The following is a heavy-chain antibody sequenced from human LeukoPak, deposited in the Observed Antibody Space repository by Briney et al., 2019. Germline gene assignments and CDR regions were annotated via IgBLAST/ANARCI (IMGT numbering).Heavy chain of an antibody. CDR2: IYTSGST. J-gene: IGHJ5*02. CDR1: GGSISSGSYY. CDR3: TSGWTSQGWFDP. D-gene: IGHD3/OR15-3a*01. Sequence: SETLSLTCTVSGGSISSGSYYWRWIRQPAGKGLEWIGRIYTSGSTNYNPSLKSRVTISVDTSKNQFSLKLSSVTAADTAVYYCTSGWTSQGWFDPWGQGTLVTVSS. V-gene: IGHV4-61*02.